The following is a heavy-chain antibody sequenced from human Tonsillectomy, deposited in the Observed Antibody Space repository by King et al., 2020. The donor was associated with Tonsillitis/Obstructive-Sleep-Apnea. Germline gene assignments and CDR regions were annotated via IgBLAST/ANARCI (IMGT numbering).Heavy chain of an antibody. D-gene: IGHD5-24*01. CDR2: IYPGDSDT. CDR3: ARLTTTTSNYFDY. V-gene: IGHV5-51*01. CDR1: GYTFSNYW. Sequence: QLVQSGAEVKKPGESLKIYCKASGYTFSNYWIGWVRQTPGNGPEWMGLIYPGDSDTRYSPSFQGHVTFSADKSISTAYLQWSSLKASDTAMYFCARLTTTTSNYFDYWGQGTLVTVSA. J-gene: IGHJ4*02.